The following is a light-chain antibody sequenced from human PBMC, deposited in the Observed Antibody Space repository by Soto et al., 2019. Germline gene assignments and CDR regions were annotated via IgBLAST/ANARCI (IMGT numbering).Light chain of an antibody. J-gene: IGKJ4*01. Sequence: EVVMTQSPATLSVSPGDGATLSCRARQNVHSNLAWYQQKPGQAPRLLIYDTSTRATDIPFRFSGGGSGTEFTLTLSSLQSEDFAVYYCQQYNNWPLTFGGGTKLEIK. V-gene: IGKV3D-15*01. CDR1: QNVHSN. CDR2: DTS. CDR3: QQYNNWPLT.